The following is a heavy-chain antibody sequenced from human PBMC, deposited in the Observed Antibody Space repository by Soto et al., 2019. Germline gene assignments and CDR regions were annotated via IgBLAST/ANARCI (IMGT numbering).Heavy chain of an antibody. J-gene: IGHJ4*02. Sequence: SETLSLTCTVSGGSISSSSYYWGWIRQPPGKGLEWIGSIYYSGSTYYNPSLKSRVTISVDTSKNQFSLKLSSVTAADTAVYYCARHEDVVVAGDSGLYFDYWGQGTLVTVSS. CDR1: GGSISSSSYY. D-gene: IGHD2-15*01. CDR3: ARHEDVVVAGDSGLYFDY. CDR2: IYYSGST. V-gene: IGHV4-39*01.